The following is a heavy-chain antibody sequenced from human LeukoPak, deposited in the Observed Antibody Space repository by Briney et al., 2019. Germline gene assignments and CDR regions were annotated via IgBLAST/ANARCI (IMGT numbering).Heavy chain of an antibody. D-gene: IGHD3-16*01. V-gene: IGHV3-48*01. CDR1: GFTFSSYS. J-gene: IGHJ3*02. Sequence: GGSLRLSCAASGFTFSSYSMNWVRQAPGKGLEWVSYISSSSSTIYYADSVKGRFTISRDNAKNSLYLQMNSLRAEDTAVYYCAREGSSEGGAFDIWGQGTMVTVSS. CDR2: ISSSSSTI. CDR3: AREGSSEGGAFDI.